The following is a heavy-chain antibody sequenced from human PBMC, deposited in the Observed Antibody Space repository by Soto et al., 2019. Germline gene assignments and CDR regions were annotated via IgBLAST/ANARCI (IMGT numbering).Heavy chain of an antibody. V-gene: IGHV4-30-4*01. CDR2: IYYSVST. CDR1: GGSISSGDYY. D-gene: IGHD3-22*01. J-gene: IGHJ4*02. Sequence: QVQLQESGPGLVKPSQTLSLTCTVSGGSISSGDYYWSWIRQPPGKGLEWIGYIYYSVSTYYNSSLKSRVTISVDTSKNQFSLKLNSVTAADAAIYYCVRAGQGDSRGYYHFDYWGQGTLVTVSS. CDR3: VRAGQGDSRGYYHFDY.